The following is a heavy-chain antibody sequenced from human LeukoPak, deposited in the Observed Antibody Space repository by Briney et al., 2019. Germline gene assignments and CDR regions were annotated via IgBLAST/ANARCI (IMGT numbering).Heavy chain of an antibody. D-gene: IGHD6-19*01. CDR1: GFTFGDYA. J-gene: IGHJ4*02. Sequence: GSLRLSCTASGFTFGDYAMSWIRQPPGKGLEWIGYIYYSGSTNYNPSLKSRVTISVDTSKNQFSLKLSSVTAADTAVYYCARHRSRYSSGPSLGYWGQGTLVTVSS. CDR2: IYYSGST. CDR3: ARHRSRYSSGPSLGY. V-gene: IGHV4-59*08.